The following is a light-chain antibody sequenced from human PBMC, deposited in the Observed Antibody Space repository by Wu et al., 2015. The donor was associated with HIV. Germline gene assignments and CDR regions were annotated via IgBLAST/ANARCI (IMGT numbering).Light chain of an antibody. J-gene: IGKJ4*01. Sequence: DIQLTQSPSFLSASVGDRVTITCRASQGITNYLAWFQREPGKAPKLLIYGASTVQSGVPSRFSGSGSGTEFTLTINSLQLEDCATYYCQQVDSYPLTFGGGTKVEVK. CDR1: QGITNY. CDR2: GAS. V-gene: IGKV1-9*01. CDR3: QQVDSYPLT.